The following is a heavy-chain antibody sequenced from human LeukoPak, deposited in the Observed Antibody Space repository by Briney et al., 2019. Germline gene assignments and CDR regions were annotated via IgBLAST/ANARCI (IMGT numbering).Heavy chain of an antibody. Sequence: ASVKVSCKASGYTFTGYYMHWVRQAPGQGLEWMGWINPNSGGTNYAQKFQGRVTMTRDTSISTAYMELSRLRSDDTAVYYCARLPLDIVATEDYCGQGTLVTVSS. D-gene: IGHD5-12*01. CDR2: INPNSGGT. V-gene: IGHV1-2*02. J-gene: IGHJ4*02. CDR1: GYTFTGYY. CDR3: ARLPLDIVATEDY.